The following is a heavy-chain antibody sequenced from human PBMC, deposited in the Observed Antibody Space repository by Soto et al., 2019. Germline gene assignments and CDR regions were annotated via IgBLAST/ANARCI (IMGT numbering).Heavy chain of an antibody. J-gene: IGHJ4*02. CDR2: IDTRGGT. CDR3: AKQVVVATIANYFDF. CDR1: GFNIVTFA. V-gene: IGHV3-23*01. D-gene: IGHD2-21*02. Sequence: GSMRLPWTASGFNIVTFARGWVSKAQGEGLEWVSSIDTRGGTYYTDSVKGRFTISRDNSKNTLYLQMNSLRAEDTAIFYCAKQVVVATIANYFDFWGQGTLVTVSS.